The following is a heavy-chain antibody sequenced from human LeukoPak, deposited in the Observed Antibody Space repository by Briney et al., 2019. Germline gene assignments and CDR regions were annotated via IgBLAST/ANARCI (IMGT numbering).Heavy chain of an antibody. CDR1: GGPFSGYY. V-gene: IGHV4-34*01. J-gene: IGHJ5*02. CDR3: ARRGRIVSKKFDP. CDR2: INHSGST. D-gene: IGHD1-26*01. Sequence: SETLSLTCAIYGGPFSGYYWSWIRQPRGKGLEWIGEINHSGSTNYNPSLKSRVTISVDTSKNQFSLKLSSVTAADTAVYYCARRGRIVSKKFDPWGQGTLVTVSS.